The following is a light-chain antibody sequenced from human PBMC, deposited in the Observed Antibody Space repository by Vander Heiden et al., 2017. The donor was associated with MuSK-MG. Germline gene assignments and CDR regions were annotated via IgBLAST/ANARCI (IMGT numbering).Light chain of an antibody. CDR1: SSDVGGYNL. CDR3: CSYAGSSTWV. CDR2: EVT. Sequence: QSALTQPASVSGSPGQSITISCTGTSSDVGGYNLVSWYQHHPGKAPKLMIYEVTQRPSGVSNRFSGSKSGNTASLTISGLQAEDEADYYCCSYAGSSTWVFGGGTKLTVL. J-gene: IGLJ2*01. V-gene: IGLV2-23*02.